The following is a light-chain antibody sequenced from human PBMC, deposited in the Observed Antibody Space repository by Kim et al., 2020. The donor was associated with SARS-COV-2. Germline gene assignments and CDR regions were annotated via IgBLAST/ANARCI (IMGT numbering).Light chain of an antibody. J-gene: IGKJ1*01. V-gene: IGKV1-27*01. CDR2: AAS. CDR3: QKYNSAPWT. CDR1: QGITSA. Sequence: GDRVTVTCRASQGITSALAWYRRKPGKVPQLLIYAASALESGVPSRFSDSGSGTDFTLTISSLQPEDVATYYCQKYNSAPWTFGQGTKVDIK.